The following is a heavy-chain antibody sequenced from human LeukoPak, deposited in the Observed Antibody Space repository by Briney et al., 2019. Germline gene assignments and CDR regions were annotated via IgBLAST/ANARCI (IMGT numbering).Heavy chain of an antibody. J-gene: IGHJ4*02. CDR3: AREAGGSRKSSFDY. D-gene: IGHD3-16*01. CDR1: GASISSGSYY. CDR2: FYTSGST. V-gene: IGHV4-61*02. Sequence: SETLSLTCTVSGASISSGSYYWSWIRQPAGKGLEWIGRFYTSGSTNYNPSLESRVTISVDTSKNQFSLKLSSVTAADTAVYYCAREAGGSRKSSFDYWGQGTLVTVSS.